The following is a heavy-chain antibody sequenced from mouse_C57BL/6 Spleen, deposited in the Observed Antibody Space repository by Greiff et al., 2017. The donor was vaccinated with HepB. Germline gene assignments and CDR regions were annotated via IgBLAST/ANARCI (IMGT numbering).Heavy chain of an antibody. CDR2: IYPRDGSP. CDR1: GYTFTSYD. D-gene: IGHD3-2*02. CDR3: ARGGTAQVYAMDY. Sequence: VQLQQSGPELVKPGASVKLSCKASGYTFTSYDINWVKQRPGQGLEWIGWIYPRDGSPKYNEKFKGKATLTVDTSSSTAYMERHSLPSEDSAVCFCARGGTAQVYAMDYWGQGTSVTVSS. V-gene: IGHV1-85*01. J-gene: IGHJ4*01.